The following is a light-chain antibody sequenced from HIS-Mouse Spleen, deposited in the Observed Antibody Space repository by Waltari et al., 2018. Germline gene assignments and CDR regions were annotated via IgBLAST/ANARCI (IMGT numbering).Light chain of an antibody. V-gene: IGKV3-15*01. CDR2: GAS. CDR3: QQYNNWWT. Sequence: EIVMTQSPATLSVSPGERATLSCRASQRVSSNLAWYQQKPGQAPRLLINGASTRATGIPARFSGSGSGTEFTLTISSMQSEDFAVYYCQQYNNWWTFGQGTKVEIK. J-gene: IGKJ1*01. CDR1: QRVSSN.